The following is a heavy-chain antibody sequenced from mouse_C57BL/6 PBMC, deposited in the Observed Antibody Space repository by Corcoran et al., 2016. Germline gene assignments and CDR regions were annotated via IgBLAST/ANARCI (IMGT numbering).Heavy chain of an antibody. D-gene: IGHD4-1*01. V-gene: IGHV3-6*01. J-gene: IGHJ3*01. CDR2: ISYDGNN. Sequence: DVQLQESGPGLVKPSQSLSLTCSVTGYSITSGYYWNWIRQFPGNKLEWMGYISYDGNNNYNPSLKNRISITRDTSKNQFFLKLNSVTTEDTATYYCAREENWAWFAYWGQGTLVTVSA. CDR3: AREENWAWFAY. CDR1: GYSITSGYY.